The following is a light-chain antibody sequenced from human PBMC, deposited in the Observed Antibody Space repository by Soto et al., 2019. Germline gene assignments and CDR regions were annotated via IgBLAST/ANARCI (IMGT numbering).Light chain of an antibody. J-gene: IGLJ1*01. Sequence: QSVLTQPPSASGTPGQRVTISCSGSSSKIGSNTVNWYQQLPGPAPKLLIFSNNQRPSGVPDRFSGSKSGTSASLAISGLQSEDEADYYCAAWDDSLNGYVFGTGTKVTVL. CDR2: SNN. V-gene: IGLV1-44*01. CDR3: AAWDDSLNGYV. CDR1: SSKIGSNT.